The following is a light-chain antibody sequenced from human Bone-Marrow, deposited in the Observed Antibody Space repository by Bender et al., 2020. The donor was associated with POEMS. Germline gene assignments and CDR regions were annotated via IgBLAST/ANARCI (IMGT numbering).Light chain of an antibody. CDR3: NSYASSTTLHVV. V-gene: IGLV2-14*03. CDR1: RSDVGRYDY. CDR2: DVS. Sequence: QSALTQPPSASGSPGQSVTISCTGTRSDVGRYDYVSWYQQHPGKAPKLMIYDVSNRPSGVSNRFSGSKSGNTASLTISGLQAEDEADYYCNSYASSTTLHVVFGGGTKLTVL. J-gene: IGLJ2*01.